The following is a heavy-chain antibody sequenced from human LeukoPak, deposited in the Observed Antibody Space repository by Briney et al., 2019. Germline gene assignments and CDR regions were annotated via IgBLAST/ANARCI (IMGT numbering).Heavy chain of an antibody. D-gene: IGHD3-22*01. CDR3: AKGYYYDSSGPDR. V-gene: IGHV3-23*01. Sequence: GGTLRLSCAASGFTFSIYVMSWVRQAPGKGLEWVSTIDGSGGSTHYADSVKGRFTISRDNSKNTLYLQMNSLRAEDTAVYYCAKGYYYDSSGPDRWGQGTLVTVSS. CDR2: IDGSGGST. J-gene: IGHJ4*02. CDR1: GFTFSIYV.